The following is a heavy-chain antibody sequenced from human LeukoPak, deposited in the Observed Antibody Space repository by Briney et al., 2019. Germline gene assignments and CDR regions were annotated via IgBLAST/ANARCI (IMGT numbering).Heavy chain of an antibody. J-gene: IGHJ4*02. CDR2: IKREIDSGTR. CDR1: GFTVSSNY. D-gene: IGHD3-10*01. CDR3: GLGSGRSDFDY. V-gene: IGHV3-15*01. Sequence: GGSLRLSCAASGFTVSSNYMNWVRQAPGKGLEWVARIKREIDSGTRDYAASVKGRFTISRDDSKNTLYLQMNSLRTEDTAVYYCGLGSGRSDFDYWGQGTLVTVSS.